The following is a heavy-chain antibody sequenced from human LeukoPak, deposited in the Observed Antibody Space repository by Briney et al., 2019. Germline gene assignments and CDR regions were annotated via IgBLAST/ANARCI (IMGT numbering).Heavy chain of an antibody. CDR1: GFIFSIYA. Sequence: PGGSLRLSCAASGFIFSIYAMNWVRQAPGKGLEYVSGISSNGGTTNYANSVKGRFTTSRDNSKNMLSLQMDSLRVEDMAVYYCAIGTSAWLSFYWFDRWVEGTLVTVSS. D-gene: IGHD3-16*02. V-gene: IGHV3-64*01. J-gene: IGHJ5*02. CDR2: ISSNGGTT. CDR3: AIGTSAWLSFYWFDR.